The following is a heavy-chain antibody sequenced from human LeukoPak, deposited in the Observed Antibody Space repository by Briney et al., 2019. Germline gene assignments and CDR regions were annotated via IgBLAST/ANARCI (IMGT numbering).Heavy chain of an antibody. CDR1: GGTFSSYA. Sequence: SVKVSCKASGGTFSSYAISWVRQAPGQGLEWMGGIIPIFGTAHYAQKFQGRVTITADESTSTAYMELSRLRSDDTAVYYCARDYSKGFLGDPLDYWGQGTLVTVSS. CDR3: ARDYSKGFLGDPLDY. D-gene: IGHD4-11*01. V-gene: IGHV1-69*13. CDR2: IIPIFGTA. J-gene: IGHJ4*02.